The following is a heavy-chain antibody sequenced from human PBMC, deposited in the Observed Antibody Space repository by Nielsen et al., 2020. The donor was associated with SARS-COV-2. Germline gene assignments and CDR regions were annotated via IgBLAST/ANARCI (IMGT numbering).Heavy chain of an antibody. J-gene: IGHJ3*02. CDR3: ARDRKYQGLGSYILGHAYDI. Sequence: ASVKVSCKASGYTFTDFHLHWVRQVPGQGLEWMGWINPNSGDTNYAQKFQDWVTMTRDTSISTAYMELTRLRSDDAAVYYCARDRKYQGLGSYILGHAYDIWGQGTMVTVSS. V-gene: IGHV1-2*04. CDR1: GYTFTDFH. D-gene: IGHD3-10*01. CDR2: INPNSGDT.